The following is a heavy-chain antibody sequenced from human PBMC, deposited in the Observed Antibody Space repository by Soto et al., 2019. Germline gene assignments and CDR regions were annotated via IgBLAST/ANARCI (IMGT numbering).Heavy chain of an antibody. CDR1: GFTFTNHN. D-gene: IGHD2-21*01. CDR3: ARDPPLSVLVVVATDDF. Sequence: VSLRLSCAASGFTFTNHNMNWVRQAPGKGLEWVSSISSSSSFRNYADSVKGRFSISRDNDKNLVYLQMDSLRAEDTAVYYCARDPPLSVLVVVATDDFWGQGTLVTVSS. CDR2: ISSSSSFR. J-gene: IGHJ4*02. V-gene: IGHV3-21*01.